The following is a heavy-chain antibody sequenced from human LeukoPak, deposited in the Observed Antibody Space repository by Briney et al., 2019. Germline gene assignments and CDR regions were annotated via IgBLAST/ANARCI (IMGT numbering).Heavy chain of an antibody. J-gene: IGHJ6*02. D-gene: IGHD4-17*01. V-gene: IGHV1-18*01. CDR2: ISAYNGNT. CDR1: GYTFTSYG. CDR3: ARDGLMTTVYYYYYGMDV. Sequence: GASVKASCKASGYTFTSYGISWVRQAPGQGLEWMGWISAYNGNTNYAQKLQGRVTMTTDTSTSTAYMELRSLRSDDTAVYYCARDGLMTTVYYYYYGMDVWGQGTTVTVSS.